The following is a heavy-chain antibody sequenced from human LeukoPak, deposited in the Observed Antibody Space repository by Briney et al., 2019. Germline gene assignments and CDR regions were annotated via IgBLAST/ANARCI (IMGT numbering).Heavy chain of an antibody. Sequence: GGSLRLSCAASGFTFSSYWMSWVRQAPGKGLEWVANIKQDGSEKYYVDSVKGRFTISRDNAKNSLYLQMNSLRAEDTVVYYCARVGSGWYGSNWFVPWGQGTLVTVSS. J-gene: IGHJ5*02. CDR1: GFTFSSYW. CDR3: ARVGSGWYGSNWFVP. CDR2: IKQDGSEK. V-gene: IGHV3-7*01. D-gene: IGHD6-19*01.